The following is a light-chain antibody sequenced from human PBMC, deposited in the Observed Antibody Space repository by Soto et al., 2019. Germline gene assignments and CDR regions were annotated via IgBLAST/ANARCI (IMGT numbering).Light chain of an antibody. J-gene: IGLJ3*02. CDR3: SSYTSTSAWV. CDR2: EVI. V-gene: IGLV2-14*01. CDR1: SGDVGGYNS. Sequence: QSVLTQPASVSGSPGQSITISCTGTSGDVGGYNSVSWFQQHPGKAPQLIIYEVINRPSGVSNRFSGSKSGNTASLTISGLQAEDETDYYCSSYTSTSAWVFGGGTKVTVL.